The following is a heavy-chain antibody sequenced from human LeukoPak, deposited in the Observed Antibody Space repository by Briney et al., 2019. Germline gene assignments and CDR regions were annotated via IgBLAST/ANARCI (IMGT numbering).Heavy chain of an antibody. Sequence: SETLSLTCAVSGGSFSGYYWSWIRQPPGKGLESTGEINHSGSTNCNPSLKSRVTISVDTSKNQFSLKLSSVTAADTAVYYCARWEGGSYYDFDYWGQGTLVTVSS. CDR1: GGSFSGYY. CDR2: INHSGST. CDR3: ARWEGGSYYDFDY. J-gene: IGHJ4*02. D-gene: IGHD1-26*01. V-gene: IGHV4-34*01.